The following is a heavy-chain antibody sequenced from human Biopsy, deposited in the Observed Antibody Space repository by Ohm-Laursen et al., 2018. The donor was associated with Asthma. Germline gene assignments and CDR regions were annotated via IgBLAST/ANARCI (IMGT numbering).Heavy chain of an antibody. J-gene: IGHJ6*02. D-gene: IGHD5-12*01. CDR1: GDSLGSFINYA. CDR2: LIPVLGTA. Sequence: SVKVSCKASGDSLGSFINYAISWVRQAPRQGLEWMGGLIPVLGTADYAPMFEGRVTITADESTSTAYLELTSPRFEDTAVYYCARGYSGTDRIVYYYSGMEVWGQGTTVTVSS. V-gene: IGHV1-69*13. CDR3: ARGYSGTDRIVYYYSGMEV.